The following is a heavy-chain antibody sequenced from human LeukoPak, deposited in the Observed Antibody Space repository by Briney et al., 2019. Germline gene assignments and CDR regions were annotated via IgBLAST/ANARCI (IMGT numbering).Heavy chain of an antibody. V-gene: IGHV3-48*03. J-gene: IGHJ5*02. D-gene: IGHD3-22*01. Sequence: GGSLRLSCAASGFTFSSYEMNWVRQAPGKGLEWVSYISSSGSTTYYADSVKGRFTFSRDNAKNSLYLQMNSLRAEDTAVYYCARGDQSSGRSFHNWFDPWGQGTLVTVSS. CDR2: ISSSGSTT. CDR3: ARGDQSSGRSFHNWFDP. CDR1: GFTFSSYE.